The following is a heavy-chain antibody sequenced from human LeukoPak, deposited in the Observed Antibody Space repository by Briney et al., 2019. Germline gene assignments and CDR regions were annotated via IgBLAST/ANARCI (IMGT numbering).Heavy chain of an antibody. CDR3: AKVALAGYTTGWLDS. J-gene: IGHJ5*01. D-gene: IGHD5-12*01. CDR2: IGGSGTST. V-gene: IGHV3-23*01. CDR1: GFTFSSYA. Sequence: QTGGSLRLSCGASGFTFSSYAMTWVRQAPGKGLEWVSVIGGSGTSTHAADSVKGRFTISRDNSKNTLYLQMSSLRAEDTAIYYCAKVALAGYTTGWLDSWGQGTLVIVSS.